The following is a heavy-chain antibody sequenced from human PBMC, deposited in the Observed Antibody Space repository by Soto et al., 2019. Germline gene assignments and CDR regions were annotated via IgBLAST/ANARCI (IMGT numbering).Heavy chain of an antibody. CDR3: ARDVGNYVPYYSGMDV. D-gene: IGHD1-7*01. CDR2: IAYDGNEK. Sequence: QAQLVESGGGVVQPGRSLRLSCAASEFTFNTYAMHWFRQAPGKGLEWVAVIAYDGNEKYYADSVKGRFTISRDNSKNALYLQMNTLRPEDTAMYYCARDVGNYVPYYSGMDVWGQGTTVTVSS. CDR1: EFTFNTYA. J-gene: IGHJ6*02. V-gene: IGHV3-30*03.